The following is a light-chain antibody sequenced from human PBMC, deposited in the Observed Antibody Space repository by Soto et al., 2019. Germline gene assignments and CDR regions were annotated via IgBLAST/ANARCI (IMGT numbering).Light chain of an antibody. J-gene: IGLJ2*01. CDR2: DVR. CDR3: SSFTSRNVVI. CDR1: SSDVGGYDY. Sequence: QSALSQPASVSGSPGQAITISCTGTSSDVGGYDYVSWYQQHPGRAPKLMIFDVRSRPSGVTNRFSGSKSGNTASLTISGLQTEDEADYYRSSFTSRNVVIFGGGTKVTVL. V-gene: IGLV2-14*03.